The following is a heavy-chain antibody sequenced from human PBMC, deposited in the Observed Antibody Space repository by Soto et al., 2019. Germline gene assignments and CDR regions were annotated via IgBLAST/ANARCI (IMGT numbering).Heavy chain of an antibody. CDR2: INHIGST. V-gene: IGHV4-34*01. J-gene: IGHJ5*02. D-gene: IGHD3-10*01. Sequence: SQTLSLTCSVYGGSFSGYYWSWIRQPPGKGLEWIGEINHIGSTNYNPSLKSRVTISVDTSKNQFSLKLSSVTAADTAVYYCATLYGSGSYDCFDPWGKGTLVTVSS. CDR3: ATLYGSGSYDCFDP. CDR1: GGSFSGYY.